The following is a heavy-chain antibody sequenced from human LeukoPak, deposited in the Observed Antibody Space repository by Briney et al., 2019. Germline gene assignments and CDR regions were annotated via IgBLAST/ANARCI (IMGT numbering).Heavy chain of an antibody. Sequence: ASVKVSCKASGYTFTGYYIHWVRQAPGQGLGWMGWINPNSGGTKYAQKFQGGVTMTRDTSISTAYMELNGLTSDDTAVYYCARCRYTYGYWDNWGQGTLVTVSS. V-gene: IGHV1-2*02. CDR1: GYTFTGYY. CDR2: INPNSGGT. CDR3: ARCRYTYGYWDN. D-gene: IGHD5-18*01. J-gene: IGHJ4*02.